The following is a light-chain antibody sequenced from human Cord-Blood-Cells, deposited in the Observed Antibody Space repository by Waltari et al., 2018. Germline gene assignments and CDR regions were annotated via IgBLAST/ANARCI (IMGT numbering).Light chain of an antibody. CDR1: QGICSY. CDR3: QQSYSTPWT. J-gene: IGKJ1*01. V-gene: IGKV1-39*01. CDR2: AAY. Sequence: DIQMTQSPSSLPASVGDRVTITCRASQGICSYLTWYGQKPGKAPKLLIYAAYSLQSGVPSRFSGSGSGTDFDLTISSLQPEDFATYNCQQSYSTPWTFGQGTKVEIK.